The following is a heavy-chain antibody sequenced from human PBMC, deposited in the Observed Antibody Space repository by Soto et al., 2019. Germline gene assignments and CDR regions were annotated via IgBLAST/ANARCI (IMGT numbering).Heavy chain of an antibody. J-gene: IGHJ4*02. D-gene: IGHD3-10*01. CDR3: ARHTHPDVLLWFGELDY. CDR2: IIPIFGTA. V-gene: IGHV1-69*01. CDR1: GGTFSSYA. Sequence: QVQLVQSGAEVKKPGSSVKVSCKASGGTFSSYAISWVRQAPGQGLEWMGGIIPIFGTANYAQKFQGRVTITADESTSTAYMELSSLRSEDTAVYYCARHTHPDVLLWFGELDYWGQGTLVTVSS.